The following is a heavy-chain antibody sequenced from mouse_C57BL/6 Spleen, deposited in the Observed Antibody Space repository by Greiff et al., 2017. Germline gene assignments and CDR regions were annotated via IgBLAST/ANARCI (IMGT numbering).Heavy chain of an antibody. D-gene: IGHD1-1*01. CDR3: ARALIYYCGSSGYFDV. Sequence: QVQLKESGPELVKPGASVKISCKASGYAFSSSWMNWVKQRPGKGLEWIGRIYPGDGDTNYNGKFKGKATLTADKSSSTAYMQLSSLTSADSAVYVCARALIYYCGSSGYFDVWGTGTTVTVSS. V-gene: IGHV1-82*01. CDR1: GYAFSSSW. CDR2: IYPGDGDT. J-gene: IGHJ1*03.